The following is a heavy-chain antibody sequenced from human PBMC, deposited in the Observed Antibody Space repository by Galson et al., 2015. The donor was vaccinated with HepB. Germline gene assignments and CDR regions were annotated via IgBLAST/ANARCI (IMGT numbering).Heavy chain of an antibody. CDR1: GFSVSSNY. CDR3: TRERVEWFGYGGDSYPGYYYYAMDV. CDR2: IYSGGST. Sequence: SLRLSCAASGFSVSSNYMSWVRQAPGKGLEWVSVIYSGGSTYYADSVKGRFTISRHDSKNTLYLQMNSLRAKDTALYYCTRERVEWFGYGGDSYPGYYYYAMDVWGQGTTVTVSS. D-gene: IGHD2-21*02. V-gene: IGHV3-53*04. J-gene: IGHJ6*02.